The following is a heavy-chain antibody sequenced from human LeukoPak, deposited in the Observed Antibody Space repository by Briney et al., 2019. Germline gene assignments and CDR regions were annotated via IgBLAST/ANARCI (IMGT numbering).Heavy chain of an antibody. D-gene: IGHD1-26*01. CDR2: IYTNSRDT. CDR3: AHLVWEYVGGLDV. CDR1: GFTFRSFG. J-gene: IGHJ6*02. V-gene: IGHV3-23*05. Sequence: GGSLRLSCAASGFTFRSFGMNWVRQAPGKGLEWASGIYTNSRDTRYADSVKGRFTISRDDSKNMLYLQMHSLRVEDTAVYYCAHLVWEYVGGLDVWGQGTTVTVSS.